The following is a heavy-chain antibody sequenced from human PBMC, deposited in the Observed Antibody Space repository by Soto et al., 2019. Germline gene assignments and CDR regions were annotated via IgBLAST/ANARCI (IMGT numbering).Heavy chain of an antibody. CDR3: AKRPHIAASLRWYIDL. D-gene: IGHD6-13*01. CDR2: ISGSGGST. Sequence: EVQLLESGGGLVQPGGSLTLSCAASGFTFSNYAMSWVRQAPGKGLEWASSISGSGGSTWYADSVKGRFTISRDNSNKILYLQMDSLRAEDTALFYCAKRPHIAASLRWYIDLWGRGTLVTVSS. CDR1: GFTFSNYA. J-gene: IGHJ2*01. V-gene: IGHV3-23*01.